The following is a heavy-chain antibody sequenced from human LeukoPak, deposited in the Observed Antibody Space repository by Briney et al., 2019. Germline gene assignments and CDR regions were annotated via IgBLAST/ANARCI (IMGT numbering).Heavy chain of an antibody. D-gene: IGHD5-18*01. CDR1: GDTVTGFS. V-gene: IGHV1-24*01. J-gene: IGHJ4*02. CDR3: ATGYTYDYSLY. CDR2: FDPEDGAR. Sequence: GASVKVSCKVSGDTVTGFSIHWVRQAPGHGLEWMGSFDPEDGARIFAQKFQGRVTMTEDTSTDTAYMDLSSLRSEDTAVYYCATGYTYDYSLYWGQGTLVTVSS.